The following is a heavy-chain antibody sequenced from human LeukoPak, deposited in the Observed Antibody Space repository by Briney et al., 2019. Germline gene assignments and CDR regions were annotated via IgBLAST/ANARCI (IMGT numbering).Heavy chain of an antibody. D-gene: IGHD1-14*01. CDR2: INPSGDGT. Sequence: ASVKVSCKASGYTFTSYYMHWVRQAPGQGLEWMGVINPSGDGTNYPQRFQGRVTLTRDTSTSTVYMELSSLRSEDTAIYYCAKETPNTGWFDPWGQGTLVTVSS. CDR3: AKETPNTGWFDP. CDR1: GYTFTSYY. V-gene: IGHV1-46*01. J-gene: IGHJ5*02.